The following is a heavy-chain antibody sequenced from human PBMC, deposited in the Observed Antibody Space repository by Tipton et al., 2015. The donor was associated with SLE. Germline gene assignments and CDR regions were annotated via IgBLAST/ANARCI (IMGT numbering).Heavy chain of an antibody. J-gene: IGHJ4*02. D-gene: IGHD3-10*01. CDR3: AKNSGSYYFDD. V-gene: IGHV4-59*07. CDR1: GGSITSSY. CDR2: IYYSGNT. Sequence: TLSLTCAVSGGSITSSYWSWIRQPPGKGLEWIGYIYYSGNTKYNPSLKSRVTISVDTSKNQFSLKLSSVTAADTAVYYCAKNSGSYYFDDWGQGTLVTVSS.